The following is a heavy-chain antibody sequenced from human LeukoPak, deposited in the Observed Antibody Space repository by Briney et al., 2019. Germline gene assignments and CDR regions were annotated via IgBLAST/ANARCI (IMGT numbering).Heavy chain of an antibody. CDR1: GFSFNNYR. D-gene: IGHD2-21*01. Sequence: GGSLRLSCVASGFSFNNYRMTWVRQAPGKGLEWVSAISGDGARTYYADSVKGRFTISRDNSKNTLDLQMNSLRAEDTAIYYCAKTVVVITFRFDSWGQGSLVTVSS. CDR3: AKTVVVITFRFDS. CDR2: ISGDGART. V-gene: IGHV3-23*01. J-gene: IGHJ4*02.